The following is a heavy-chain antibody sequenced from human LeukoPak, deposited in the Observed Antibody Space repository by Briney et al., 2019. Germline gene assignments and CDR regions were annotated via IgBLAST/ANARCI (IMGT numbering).Heavy chain of an antibody. J-gene: IGHJ4*02. V-gene: IGHV4-59*08. CDR2: IYYSGST. CDR1: GGSISSYY. Sequence: PSETLSLTCTVSGGSISSYYWSWIRQPPGKGLEWIGYIYYSGSTNYNPSLKSRVTISVDTSKNQFSLKLSSVTAADTAVYYCARLVVRGAPIDYWGQGTLVTVSS. CDR3: ARLVVRGAPIDY. D-gene: IGHD3-10*01.